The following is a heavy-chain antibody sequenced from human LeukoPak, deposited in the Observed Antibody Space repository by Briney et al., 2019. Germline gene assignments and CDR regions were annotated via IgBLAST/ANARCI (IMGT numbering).Heavy chain of an antibody. CDR3: ARDFDYYDSSGSTYYYYGMDV. CDR2: ISSASGSI. V-gene: IGHV3-21*05. CDR1: GFTFSSYS. J-gene: IGHJ6*02. D-gene: IGHD3-22*01. Sequence: GGSLRLSCAASGFTFSSYSMNWVRQAPGKGLEWVSYISSASGSIYYADSVKGRFTISRDNAKNSLYLQMNSLRAEDTAVYYCARDFDYYDSSGSTYYYYGMDVWGQGTTVTVSS.